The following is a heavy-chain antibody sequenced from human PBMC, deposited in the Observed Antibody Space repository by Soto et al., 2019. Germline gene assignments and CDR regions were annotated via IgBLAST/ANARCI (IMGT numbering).Heavy chain of an antibody. J-gene: IGHJ5*02. CDR3: ARDIYSRSPGGWFDP. D-gene: IGHD6-6*01. CDR2: INHSGST. Sequence: SETLSLTCAVYGGSFSGYYWSWIRQPPGKGLEWIGEINHSGSTNYNPSLKSRVTISVDTSRNQFSLKLSSVTAADTAVYYCARDIYSRSPGGWFDPWGQGTLVTVSS. CDR1: GGSFSGYY. V-gene: IGHV4-34*01.